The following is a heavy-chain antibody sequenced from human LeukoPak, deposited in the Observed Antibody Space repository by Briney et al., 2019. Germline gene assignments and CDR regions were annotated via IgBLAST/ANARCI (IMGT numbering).Heavy chain of an antibody. D-gene: IGHD1-1*01. V-gene: IGHV4-34*01. CDR1: GAPFSDHY. CDR2: IDQSRST. Sequence: SETLSLTCAVYGAPFSDHYWTWIRQPPGKGLEWIGEIDQSRSTKCNPSLKGRVTISLDTSKNQFSLDLTSVTAADTAVYYCAASSQLGSYNWFDPWGQGTPVTVSS. J-gene: IGHJ5*02. CDR3: AASSQLGSYNWFDP.